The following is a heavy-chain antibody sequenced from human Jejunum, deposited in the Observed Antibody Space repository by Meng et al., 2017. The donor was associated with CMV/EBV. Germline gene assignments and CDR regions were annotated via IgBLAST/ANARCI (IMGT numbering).Heavy chain of an antibody. D-gene: IGHD2-2*02. V-gene: IGHV4-34*01. Sequence: GSFSGYYWSGIRQPPGKGLEWIGEINHNGGSNYNPSLKSRVTISADASKNQFSLKLTSVTAADTAVYYCARGHCSSTRCYSRFDPWGQGTLVTVSS. CDR1: GSFSGYY. J-gene: IGHJ5*02. CDR3: ARGHCSSTRCYSRFDP. CDR2: INHNGGS.